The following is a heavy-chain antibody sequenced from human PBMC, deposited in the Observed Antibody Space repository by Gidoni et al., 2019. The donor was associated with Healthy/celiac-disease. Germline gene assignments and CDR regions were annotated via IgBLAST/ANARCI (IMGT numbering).Heavy chain of an antibody. Sequence: QVQLPQWGAGLLKPSETLSLTCAVYGGSFSGYYWSWIRQTPGKGLGWIGEINHSGSTNYNPSLKSRVTISVDMSKNQFSLKLSSVTAADTAVYYCASGIVVVPAARAAWFDPWGQGTLVTVSS. CDR1: GGSFSGYY. CDR3: ASGIVVVPAARAAWFDP. V-gene: IGHV4-34*01. J-gene: IGHJ5*02. D-gene: IGHD2-2*01. CDR2: INHSGST.